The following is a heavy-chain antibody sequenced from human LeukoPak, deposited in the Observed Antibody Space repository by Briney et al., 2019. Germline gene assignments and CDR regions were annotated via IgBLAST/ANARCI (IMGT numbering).Heavy chain of an antibody. Sequence: SETLSLTCAGYGVSFSGYYCSWIRQPPGKGLEWIGEINHSGSTNYNPSLKSRVTISVDTSKNQFSLKLSSVTAADMAVYYCAREYGYYDFWSGYFSHYYYYMDVWGRGTTVTVSS. CDR2: INHSGST. D-gene: IGHD3-3*01. CDR3: AREYGYYDFWSGYFSHYYYYMDV. CDR1: GVSFSGYY. V-gene: IGHV4-34*01. J-gene: IGHJ6*03.